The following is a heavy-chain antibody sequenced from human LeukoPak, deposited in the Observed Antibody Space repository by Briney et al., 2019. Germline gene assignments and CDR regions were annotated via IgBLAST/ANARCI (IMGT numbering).Heavy chain of an antibody. D-gene: IGHD5-18*01. J-gene: IGHJ4*02. CDR3: ARDYWGYSHGYGY. CDR1: GFTFSSYS. CDR2: ISSSSSTI. V-gene: IGHV3-48*01. Sequence: GGSLRLSCAASGFTFSSYSMNWVRQAPGKGLEWVSYISSSSSTIYYADSVKGRFTISRDNAKNSLYLQMNSLRAEDTAVYYCARDYWGYSHGYGYWGQGTLVTVSS.